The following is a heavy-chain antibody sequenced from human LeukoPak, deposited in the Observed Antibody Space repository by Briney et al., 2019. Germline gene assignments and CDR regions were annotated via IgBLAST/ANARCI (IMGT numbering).Heavy chain of an antibody. CDR1: GYTFTSYY. J-gene: IGHJ5*02. V-gene: IGHV1-46*01. CDR3: ARDDYYDFWSGYYNWFDP. D-gene: IGHD3-3*01. CDR2: INPSGGST. Sequence: GASVTVSCKASGYTFTSYYMHWVRQAPGQGLEWMGIINPSGGSTSYAQKFQGRVTMTRDMSTSTVYMELSSLRSEDTAVYYCARDDYYDFWSGYYNWFDPWGQGTLVTVSS.